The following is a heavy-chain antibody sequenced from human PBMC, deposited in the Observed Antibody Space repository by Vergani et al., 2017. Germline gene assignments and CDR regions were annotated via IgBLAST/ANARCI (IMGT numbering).Heavy chain of an antibody. CDR1: GGSISSGGYY. CDR3: ARERPTYDFWSGYYMG. CDR2: IYYSGCT. D-gene: IGHD3-3*01. J-gene: IGHJ4*02. Sequence: QVQLQESGPGLVKPSQTLSLTCTVSGGSISSGGYYWSWIRQHPGKGLEWIGYIYYSGCTYYNPSLKSRVTISVDTSKNQFSLKLSSVTAADTAVYYCARERPTYDFWSGYYMGWGQGTLVTVFS. V-gene: IGHV4-31*03.